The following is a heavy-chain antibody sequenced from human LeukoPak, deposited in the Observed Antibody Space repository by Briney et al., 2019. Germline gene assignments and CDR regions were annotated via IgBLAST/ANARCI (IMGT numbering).Heavy chain of an antibody. CDR2: INHSGST. D-gene: IGHD3-16*02. CDR1: GGSFSGYY. CDR3: ARVGRDYVWGSYRDNWFDP. V-gene: IGHV4-34*01. Sequence: PSETLSLTCAVYGGSFSGYYWSWIRQPPGKGREWIGEINHSGSTNYNPSLKRRVTISVDTSKNQFSLKLSSVTAADTAVYYCARVGRDYVWGSYRDNWFDPWGQGTLVTVSS. J-gene: IGHJ5*02.